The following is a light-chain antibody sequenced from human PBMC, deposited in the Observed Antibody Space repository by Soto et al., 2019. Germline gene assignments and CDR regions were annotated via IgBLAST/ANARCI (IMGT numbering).Light chain of an antibody. CDR2: AAS. Sequence: DIQMTQSPSSLSASVGDRVTITCRASQSISSYLNWYQQKPGKAPKLLIYAASSLQSSVPSRVSGTGSGTDFTLPISSLEPEDLTTNCCQQSYITPRTFGQGTQLHIK. J-gene: IGKJ2*01. CDR3: QQSYITPRT. CDR1: QSISSY. V-gene: IGKV1-39*01.